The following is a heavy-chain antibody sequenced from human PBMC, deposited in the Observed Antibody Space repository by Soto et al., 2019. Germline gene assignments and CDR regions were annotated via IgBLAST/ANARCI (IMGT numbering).Heavy chain of an antibody. CDR3: ARDPAP. CDR2: IYDSGST. V-gene: IGHV4-59*01. Sequence: SETLSLTCTVSGDSISTYYWSWIRQPPGKGLEWIGTIYDSGSTNYNPSLKSRVTISLDTSNNEFSLKLSSVIAADTAVYYCARDPAPWGQGTLVTVSS. CDR1: GDSISTYY. J-gene: IGHJ5*02.